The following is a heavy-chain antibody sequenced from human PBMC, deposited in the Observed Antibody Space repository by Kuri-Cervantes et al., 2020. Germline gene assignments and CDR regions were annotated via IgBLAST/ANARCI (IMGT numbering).Heavy chain of an antibody. V-gene: IGHV4-30-4*08. D-gene: IGHD2-15*01. Sequence: SETLSLTCTVSGGSISSGDYYWSWIRQPPGKGLEWIGYIYYSGSTYYNPSLKSRVTISVDTSKNQFSLKLSSVTAADTAVYYCARGARYCSGGSCQGYYMDVWGKGTTVTVSS. CDR2: IYYSGST. CDR1: GGSISSGDYY. J-gene: IGHJ6*03. CDR3: ARGARYCSGGSCQGYYMDV.